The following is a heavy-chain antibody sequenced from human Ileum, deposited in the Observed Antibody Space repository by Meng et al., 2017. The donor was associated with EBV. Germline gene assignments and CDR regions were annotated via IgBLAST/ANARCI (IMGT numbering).Heavy chain of an antibody. D-gene: IGHD3-16*01. J-gene: IGHJ1*01. V-gene: IGHV3-15*01. CDR3: TTWGGN. CDR2: IRSKSAGGTT. Sequence: DVQLVECGGGWVVPGGSLSLSCAASGFTFSKVWMNWVRQTPGKGLEWVGRIRSKSAGGTTDYAAPVKGRFTISRDDSEDTLYLQMNSLKTEDTAVYYCTTWGGNWGQGTLVTVSS. CDR1: GFTFSKVW.